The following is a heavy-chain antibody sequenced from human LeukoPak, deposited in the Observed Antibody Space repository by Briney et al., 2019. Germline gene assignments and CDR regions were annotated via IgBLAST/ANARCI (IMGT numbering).Heavy chain of an antibody. CDR2: LSGGGDST. V-gene: IGHV3-23*01. Sequence: GGSLRLSCAASGFTFSSYAMSWVRQAPGKGLEWVSALSGGGDSTYYADSVKGRFTISRDNSRSTLYLQINSLRAEDTAVYYCAKPLEYSTSNYYYMDVRGKATTVAVSS. CDR1: GFTFSSYA. CDR3: AKPLEYSTSNYYYMDV. D-gene: IGHD6-6*01. J-gene: IGHJ6*03.